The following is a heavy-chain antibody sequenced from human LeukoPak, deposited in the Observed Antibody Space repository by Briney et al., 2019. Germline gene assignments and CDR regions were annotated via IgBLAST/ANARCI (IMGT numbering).Heavy chain of an antibody. V-gene: IGHV4-38-2*02. CDR2: IHHSGST. CDR1: GHSISSGSY. J-gene: IGHJ4*02. CDR3: ARVVVVPAATGYFDY. Sequence: SETLSLTCTVSGHSISSGSYWGWIRQPPGKGLEWIGSIHHSGSTYYNPSLKSRVTISVDTSRNQFSLKLSSVTAADTAVYYCARVVVVPAATGYFDYWGQGTLVTVSS. D-gene: IGHD2-2*01.